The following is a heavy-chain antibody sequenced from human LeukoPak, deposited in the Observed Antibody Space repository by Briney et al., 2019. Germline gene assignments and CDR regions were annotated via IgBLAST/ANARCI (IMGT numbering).Heavy chain of an antibody. CDR3: ARALRRAYCSSTSCYDFAEYFQH. CDR1: GGSISSGDYY. D-gene: IGHD2-2*01. CDR2: IYYSGST. J-gene: IGHJ1*01. V-gene: IGHV4-30-4*01. Sequence: KPSETLSLTCTVSGGSISSGDYYWSWIRQPPGKGLEWIGYIYYSGSTYYNPSLKSRVTISVDTSKNQFSLKLSSVTAADTAVYYCARALRRAYCSSTSCYDFAEYFQHWGQGTLVTVSS.